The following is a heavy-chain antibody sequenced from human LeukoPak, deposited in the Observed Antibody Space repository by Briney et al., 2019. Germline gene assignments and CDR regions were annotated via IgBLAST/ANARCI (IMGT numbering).Heavy chain of an antibody. CDR2: ISYDGSNK. CDR1: GFTFSSYS. D-gene: IGHD6-6*01. Sequence: GGSLRLSCAASGFTFSSYSMNWVRQAPGKGLEWVAVISYDGSNKYYADSVKGRFTISRDNSKNTLYLQMNSLRAEDTAVYYCAVGGYSSSSGAFDIWGQGTMVTVSS. V-gene: IGHV3-30*03. CDR3: AVGGYSSSSGAFDI. J-gene: IGHJ3*02.